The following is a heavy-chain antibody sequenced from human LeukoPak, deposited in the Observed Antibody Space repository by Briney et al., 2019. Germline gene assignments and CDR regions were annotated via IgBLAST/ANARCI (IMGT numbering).Heavy chain of an antibody. Sequence: GGALRLSCAASGFTFSSYGMHWVRQAPGKGVEWVAFIRYDGSNKYYADSVKGRFTISRDNSKNTLYLQMNSLRAEDTAVYYCAKDQYYYDSSGWAAFDIWGQGTMVTVSS. J-gene: IGHJ3*02. V-gene: IGHV3-30*02. CDR1: GFTFSSYG. D-gene: IGHD3-22*01. CDR3: AKDQYYYDSSGWAAFDI. CDR2: IRYDGSNK.